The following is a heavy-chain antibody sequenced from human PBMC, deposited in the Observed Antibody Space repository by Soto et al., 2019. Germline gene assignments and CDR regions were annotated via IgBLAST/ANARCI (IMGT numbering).Heavy chain of an antibody. CDR1: GGSISSSSYY. Sequence: SETLSLTCTVSGGSISSSSYYWGWIRQPPGKGLEWIGSIYYSGSTYYNPSLKSRVTISVDTSKNQFSLKLSSVTAADTAVYNCARHINYGDYPDYYYYYYMDVWGKGTTVTVSS. CDR3: ARHINYGDYPDYYYYYYMDV. V-gene: IGHV4-39*01. D-gene: IGHD4-17*01. J-gene: IGHJ6*03. CDR2: IYYSGST.